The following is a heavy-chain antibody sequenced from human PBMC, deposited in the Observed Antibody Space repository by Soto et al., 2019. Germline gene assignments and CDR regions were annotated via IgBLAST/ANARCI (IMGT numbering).Heavy chain of an antibody. V-gene: IGHV3-72*01. CDR1: GFIFSDHY. J-gene: IGHJ4*02. Sequence: GGSLRLSCVVSGFIFSDHYMDWVRQAPGKGLEWVGRSRNKANSYTTVYAASVKGRFSVSRDESRNSLFLQMDSLQTEDTAVYYCVRGYKSFDSWGEGTLVTVSS. D-gene: IGHD1-1*01. CDR3: VRGYKSFDS. CDR2: SRNKANSYTT.